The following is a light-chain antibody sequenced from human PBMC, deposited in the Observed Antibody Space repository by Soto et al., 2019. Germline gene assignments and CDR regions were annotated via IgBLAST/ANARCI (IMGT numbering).Light chain of an antibody. J-gene: IGKJ1*01. V-gene: IGKV3-20*01. CDR1: QTVSSSF. CDR3: QQYHSSPQT. CDR2: AAS. Sequence: EIVFTQSPGTLSLSPGERATLSCRASQTVSSSFLAWYQQTPGQAPRLLIYAASSRATGIPDRFSGSGSGTDFTLTITRLEPEDFAVYYCQQYHSSPQTFGQGTKVDIK.